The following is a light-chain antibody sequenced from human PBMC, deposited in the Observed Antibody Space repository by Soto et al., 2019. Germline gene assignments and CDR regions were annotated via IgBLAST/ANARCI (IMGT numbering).Light chain of an antibody. CDR1: QSVERNY. CDR2: DAS. V-gene: IGKV3-20*01. Sequence: EIVLTQSPGILSLSPGERATLSCRASQSVERNYLAWFQQKPGQAPRLLIYDASNRANDIPDRMGGSGSGTAFSLSISRLEPYDSAVYYCQEYGTSPLTFGGGTKVEIK. J-gene: IGKJ4*02. CDR3: QEYGTSPLT.